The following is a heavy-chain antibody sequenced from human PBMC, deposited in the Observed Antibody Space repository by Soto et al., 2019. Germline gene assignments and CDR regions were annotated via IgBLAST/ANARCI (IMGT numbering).Heavy chain of an antibody. CDR1: GFTFSTYA. V-gene: IGHV3-23*01. CDR3: AKGGGSCCFDN. J-gene: IGHJ4*02. CDR2: ISGSGGNST. Sequence: ESWGGLVQPGGSLRLSCAASGFTFSTYAMSWVRQAPGKGLEWVSAISGSGGNSTFYGDSVKGRFTISRDNSKNTLYLQMNRLGAEDKAVYYCAKGGGSCCFDNWGQGTLVTVSS. D-gene: IGHD2-15*01.